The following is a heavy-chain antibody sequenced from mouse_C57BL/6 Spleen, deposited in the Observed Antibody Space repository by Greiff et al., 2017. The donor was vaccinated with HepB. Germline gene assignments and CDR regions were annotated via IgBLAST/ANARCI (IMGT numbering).Heavy chain of an antibody. Sequence: QVQLKQPGAELVKPGASVKLSCKASGYTFTSYWMHWVKQRPGQGLEWIGMIHPNSGSTNYNEKFKSKATLTVDKSSSTAYMQLSSLTSEDSAVYYCARGGANGECFDDWGQGTTLTVSS. CDR3: ARGGANGECFDD. V-gene: IGHV1-64*01. CDR2: IHPNSGST. J-gene: IGHJ2*01. CDR1: GYTFTSYW.